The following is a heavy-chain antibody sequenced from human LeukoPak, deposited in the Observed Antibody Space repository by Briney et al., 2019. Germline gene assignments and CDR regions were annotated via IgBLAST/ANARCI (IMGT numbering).Heavy chain of an antibody. CDR2: ISYDGSNK. J-gene: IGHJ5*02. CDR3: AKARSGSYSWGFDP. V-gene: IGHV3-30*04. D-gene: IGHD1-26*01. Sequence: GRSLRLSCAASGFTFSSYAMHWVRQAPGEGLEWVAVISYDGSNKYYADSVKGRFTISRDNSKNTLYLQMNSLRAEDTAVYYCAKARSGSYSWGFDPWGQGTLVTVSS. CDR1: GFTFSSYA.